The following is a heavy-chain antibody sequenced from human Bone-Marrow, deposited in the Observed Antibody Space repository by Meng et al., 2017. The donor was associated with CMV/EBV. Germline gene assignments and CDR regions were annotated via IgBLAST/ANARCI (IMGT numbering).Heavy chain of an antibody. CDR3: ARRRNYDFWSGYSRGAFDI. CDR1: GFTFSSYG. D-gene: IGHD3-3*01. CDR2: IYSGGST. Sequence: GGSLRLSCAASGFTFSSYGMHWVRQAPGKGLEWVSVIYSGGSTYYADSVKGRFTISRDNSKNTLYLQMNSLRAEDTAVYYCARRRNYDFWSGYSRGAFDIWGQGTMVTVSS. V-gene: IGHV3-NL1*01. J-gene: IGHJ3*02.